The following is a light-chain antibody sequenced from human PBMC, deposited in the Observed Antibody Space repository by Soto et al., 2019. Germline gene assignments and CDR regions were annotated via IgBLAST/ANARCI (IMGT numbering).Light chain of an antibody. V-gene: IGKV1-5*01. J-gene: IGKJ5*01. CDR2: VAS. CDR3: QQYNSYSGT. Sequence: DIQMTQSPSTLSASVGDRVTITCRASQNIGSWLAWYQQKPGKAPKVLIYVASSLERGVPSRFSGSGSGTEFTLTISSLQPDDFATYYCQQYNSYSGTVGQGTRL. CDR1: QNIGSW.